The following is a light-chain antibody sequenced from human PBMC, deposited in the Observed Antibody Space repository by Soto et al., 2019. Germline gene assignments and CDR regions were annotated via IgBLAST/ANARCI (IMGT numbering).Light chain of an antibody. CDR3: QQYDTSPSMYT. V-gene: IGKV1-5*01. CDR2: XAC. J-gene: IGKJ2*01. Sequence: IRLTQSASTLSDSVGESVTITCRASQSVSSKLAWYQPKPGQAPRLLIXXACXLQSGVPSRFSGSGSGTDFNLTSSRLEPDDVAFDYCQQYDTSPSMYTFGQGTKVDIK. CDR1: QSVSSK.